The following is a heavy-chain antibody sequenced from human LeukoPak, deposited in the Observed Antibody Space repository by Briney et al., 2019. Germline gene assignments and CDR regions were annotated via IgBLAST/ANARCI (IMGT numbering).Heavy chain of an antibody. Sequence: SETLSLTCTVSGGSISGYYWSWSRQPPGKGVEWIGNLYYMRGAWYKSSLKSRVTTSVDTSRNEFSLKLSSVTAADTAMYYCARDNYIYCSSSNCPIQHWGQGTLVTVSS. CDR3: ARDNYIYCSSSNCPIQH. D-gene: IGHD2-2*01. CDR1: GGSISGYY. J-gene: IGHJ1*01. V-gene: IGHV4-59*01. CDR2: LYYMRGA.